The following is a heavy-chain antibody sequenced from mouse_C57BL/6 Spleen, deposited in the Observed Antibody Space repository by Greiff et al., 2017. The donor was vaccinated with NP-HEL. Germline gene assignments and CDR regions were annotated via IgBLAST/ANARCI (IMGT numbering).Heavy chain of an antibody. CDR3: AREDYYGSEGYFDV. CDR1: GFTFSDYG. CDR2: ISSGSSTI. Sequence: DVQLVESGGGLVKPGGSLKLSCAASGFTFSDYGMHWVRQAPEKGLEWVAYISSGSSTIYYADTVKGRFTISRDNAKNTLFLQMTSLRSEDTAMYYCAREDYYGSEGYFDVWGTGTTVTVSS. J-gene: IGHJ1*03. D-gene: IGHD1-1*01. V-gene: IGHV5-17*01.